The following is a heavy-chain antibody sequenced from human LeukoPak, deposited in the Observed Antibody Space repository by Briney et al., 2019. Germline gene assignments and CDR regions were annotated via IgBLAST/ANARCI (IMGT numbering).Heavy chain of an antibody. D-gene: IGHD1-26*01. Sequence: GESLKISCKGSGYSFTSYWIGWVRQMPGKGLEWMGIIYPGDSDTRYSPSFQGQVTISADKSISTAYLQWSSLKASDTAMYYCATVRELLGNWFDPWGQGTLVTVSS. J-gene: IGHJ5*02. V-gene: IGHV5-51*01. CDR2: IYPGDSDT. CDR3: ATVRELLGNWFDP. CDR1: GYSFTSYW.